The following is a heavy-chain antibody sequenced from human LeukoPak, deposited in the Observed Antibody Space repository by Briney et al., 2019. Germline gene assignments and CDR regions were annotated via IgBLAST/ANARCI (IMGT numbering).Heavy chain of an antibody. J-gene: IGHJ1*01. CDR3: ARDRLRPADVYFDWLLGGGFQH. Sequence: PGGSLRLSCAASGFSFSSYWMHWVRQAPGKGLVWVSRLNTDGSSTSYADSVKGRFTISRDNSKNTLYLQMNSLRAEDTAVYYCARDRLRPADVYFDWLLGGGFQHWGQGTLVTVSS. V-gene: IGHV3-74*01. CDR1: GFSFSSYW. D-gene: IGHD3-9*01. CDR2: LNTDGSST.